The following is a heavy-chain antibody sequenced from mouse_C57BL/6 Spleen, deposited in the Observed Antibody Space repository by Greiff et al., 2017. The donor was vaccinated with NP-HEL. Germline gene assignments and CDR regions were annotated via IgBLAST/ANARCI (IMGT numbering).Heavy chain of an antibody. V-gene: IGHV1-20*01. Sequence: VQLKQSGPELVKPGDSVKISCKASGYSFTGYFMNWVMQSHGTSLEWIGRINPYNGDTFYNQKFKGKATLTVDKSSSTAHMELRSLTSEDSAVYYCARSDYGKNYFDYWGQGTTLTVSS. CDR2: INPYNGDT. CDR3: ARSDYGKNYFDY. J-gene: IGHJ2*01. D-gene: IGHD1-1*01. CDR1: GYSFTGYF.